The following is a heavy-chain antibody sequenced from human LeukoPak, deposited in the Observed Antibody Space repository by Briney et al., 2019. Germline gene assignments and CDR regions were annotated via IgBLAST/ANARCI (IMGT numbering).Heavy chain of an antibody. CDR1: GFTFSSYE. V-gene: IGHV3-48*03. Sequence: LGGSLRLSCAASGFTFSSYEMNWVRQAPGKGLEWVSYISSSGSTIYYADSVKGRFTISRDNAKNSLYLQMNSLRAEDTAVYYCAKDWGYYDSSGYSLFDYWGQGTLVTVSS. D-gene: IGHD3-22*01. CDR3: AKDWGYYDSSGYSLFDY. CDR2: ISSSGSTI. J-gene: IGHJ4*02.